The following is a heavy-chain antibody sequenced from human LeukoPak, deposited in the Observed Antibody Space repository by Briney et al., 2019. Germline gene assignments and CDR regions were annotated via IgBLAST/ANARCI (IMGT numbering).Heavy chain of an antibody. CDR2: ISGSGGST. CDR3: AKLGRFAFWSGYDMDNWFDP. Sequence: LRLSXXXXXFTFXXXAMSWVRQXPGKGLEWVSAISGSGGSTYYADSVKGRFTISRDNSKNPLYLQMNSLRAEDTAVYYCAKLGRFAFWSGYDMDNWFDPWGQGTLVTVSS. CDR1: XFTFXXXA. V-gene: IGHV3-23*01. J-gene: IGHJ5*02. D-gene: IGHD3-3*01.